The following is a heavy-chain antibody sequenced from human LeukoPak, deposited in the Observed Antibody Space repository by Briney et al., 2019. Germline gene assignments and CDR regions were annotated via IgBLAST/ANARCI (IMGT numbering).Heavy chain of an antibody. Sequence: PGGSLRLSCAASGFTFSSYVMHWVRQAPGKGLEWVGVILSDGSNKYYADSLKGRFTISRDNSKNTLYLQMNSLRAEDTAVYYCARAGRWLQFPPDYWGQGTLVTVSS. CDR3: ARAGRWLQFPPDY. V-gene: IGHV3-30*04. CDR2: ILSDGSNK. J-gene: IGHJ4*02. CDR1: GFTFSSYV. D-gene: IGHD5-24*01.